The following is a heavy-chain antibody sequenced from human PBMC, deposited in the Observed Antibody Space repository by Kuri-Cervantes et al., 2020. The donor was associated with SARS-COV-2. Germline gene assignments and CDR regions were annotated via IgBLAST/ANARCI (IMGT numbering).Heavy chain of an antibody. CDR2: IIPILGTA. D-gene: IGHD2-2*01. CDR3: ARASVVPVAYPTFDY. CDR1: GGTFSSYA. V-gene: IGHV1-69*11. J-gene: IGHJ4*02. Sequence: SVKVSCKASGGTFSSYAISWVRQAPGQGLEWMGRIIPILGTANYAQKFQGRVTIATDESTSTAYMELSSLRSEDTAVYYCARASVVPVAYPTFDYWGQGTLVTVSS.